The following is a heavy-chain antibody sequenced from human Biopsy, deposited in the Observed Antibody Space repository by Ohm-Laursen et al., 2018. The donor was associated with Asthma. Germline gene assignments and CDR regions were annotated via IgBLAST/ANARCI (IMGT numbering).Heavy chain of an antibody. Sequence: GTLSLTWSVYGGSFSGYYWSWIRQPPGKGLEWIGEINHSGSTNYNPSLKGRVTISVDTSKNQFSLKLSSVTAADTAVYYCARAGQCSSTSCYNPGWFDPWGQGTLVTVSS. V-gene: IGHV4-34*01. CDR2: INHSGST. J-gene: IGHJ5*02. D-gene: IGHD2-2*01. CDR1: GGSFSGYY. CDR3: ARAGQCSSTSCYNPGWFDP.